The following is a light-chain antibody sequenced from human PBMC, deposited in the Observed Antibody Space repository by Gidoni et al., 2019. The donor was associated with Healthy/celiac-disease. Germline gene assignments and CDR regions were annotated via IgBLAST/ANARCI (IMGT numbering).Light chain of an antibody. Sequence: SSELTQDPAVSVALGQTVRLTCQGDSLRSYYASWYQQKPGQAPVLVIYGKNNRPSGIPDRFSGSSSGNTASLTITGAQAEDEADYYCNSRDSSGNVVFGGGTKLTV. CDR2: GKN. V-gene: IGLV3-19*01. CDR3: NSRDSSGNVV. CDR1: SLRSYY. J-gene: IGLJ2*01.